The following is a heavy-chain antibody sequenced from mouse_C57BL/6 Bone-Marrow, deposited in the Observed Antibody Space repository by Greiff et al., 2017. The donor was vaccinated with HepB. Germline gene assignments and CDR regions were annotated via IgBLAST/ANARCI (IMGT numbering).Heavy chain of an antibody. D-gene: IGHD4-1*01. CDR2: IDPSDSYT. Sequence: QVQLQQPGAELVMPGASVKLSCKASGYTFTSYWMHWVKQRPGQGLEWIGEIDPSDSYTNYNQKFKGKSTLTVDKSSSTAYMQLSSLTSEDSAVYYCARSPLGRDYFDYWGQGTTLTVSS. J-gene: IGHJ2*01. CDR1: GYTFTSYW. V-gene: IGHV1-69*01. CDR3: ARSPLGRDYFDY.